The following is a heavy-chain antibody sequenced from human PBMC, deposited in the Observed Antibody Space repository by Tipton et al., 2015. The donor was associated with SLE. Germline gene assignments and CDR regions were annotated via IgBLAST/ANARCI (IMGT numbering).Heavy chain of an antibody. CDR2: IYTSGII. CDR1: GGSVSNNY. CDR3: ARGSSSSDWYFDL. D-gene: IGHD6-13*01. V-gene: IGHV4-4*07. J-gene: IGHJ2*01. Sequence: GLVKPSETLSLTCTVSGGSVSNNYYSWIRQPAGKGLEWIGRIYTSGIINYNPSLTGRVTMSVDTSKTQFSLKLSSVTAADTAVYYCARGSSSSDWYFDLWGVAPWSLSPQ.